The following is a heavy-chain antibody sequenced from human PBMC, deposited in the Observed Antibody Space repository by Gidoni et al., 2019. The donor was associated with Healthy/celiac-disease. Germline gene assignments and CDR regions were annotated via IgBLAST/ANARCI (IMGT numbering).Heavy chain of an antibody. CDR3: ARGEPYYDILTGYRMESGMDV. CDR1: GFPVSSHY. CDR2: IYSGGST. V-gene: IGHV3-66*02. D-gene: IGHD3-9*01. J-gene: IGHJ6*02. Sequence: EVQLVESGGGLVQPGGSLRLSCAASGFPVSSHYLSWVRQAPGKGLEWVSVIYSGGSTYYADSVKGRFTISRDNSKNTLYLQMNSLRAEDTAVYYCARGEPYYDILTGYRMESGMDVWGQGTTVTVSS.